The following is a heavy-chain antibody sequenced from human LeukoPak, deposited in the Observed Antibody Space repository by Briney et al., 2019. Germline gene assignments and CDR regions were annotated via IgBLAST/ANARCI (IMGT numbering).Heavy chain of an antibody. J-gene: IGHJ4*02. CDR1: GGSISSRTYF. CDR3: ASQVYCSAGSCYSNF. Sequence: PSETLSLTCTVSGGSISSRTYFWGWIRQPPGGGLEWIGNIYYSRWGTYYNPSLNSRVTISVDTSKNQFSLKLSSVTAADTAVYYCASQVYCSAGSCYSNFWGQGTLVTVSS. V-gene: IGHV4-39*01. D-gene: IGHD2-15*01. CDR2: IYYSRWGT.